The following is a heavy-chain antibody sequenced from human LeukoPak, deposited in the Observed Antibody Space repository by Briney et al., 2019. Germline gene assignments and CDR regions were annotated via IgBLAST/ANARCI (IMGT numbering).Heavy chain of an antibody. CDR2: IYYSGGT. Sequence: PSETLSLTCTVSGGSISSYYWSWIRQPPGKGLEWIGYIYYSGGTNYNPSLKSRVTISVDTSKNQFSLKLSSVTAADTAVYYCARAYDFWSGYPFDYWGQGTLVTVSS. V-gene: IGHV4-59*01. J-gene: IGHJ4*02. CDR1: GGSISSYY. CDR3: ARAYDFWSGYPFDY. D-gene: IGHD3-3*01.